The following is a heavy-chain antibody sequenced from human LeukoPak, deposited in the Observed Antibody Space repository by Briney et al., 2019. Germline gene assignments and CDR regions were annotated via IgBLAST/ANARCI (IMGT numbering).Heavy chain of an antibody. D-gene: IGHD1-26*01. CDR2: INKDGSEK. CDR1: GFTFSSYL. CDR3: ARDQWDSTFNFFDY. Sequence: GGSLRLSCAASGFTFSSYLMSWVRQAPGKGLEWVANINKDGSEKYYVDSVTGRFTISRDNAKNSLYLQMNSLRAEDTAVYYCARDQWDSTFNFFDYWGQGTLVTVPS. J-gene: IGHJ4*02. V-gene: IGHV3-7*04.